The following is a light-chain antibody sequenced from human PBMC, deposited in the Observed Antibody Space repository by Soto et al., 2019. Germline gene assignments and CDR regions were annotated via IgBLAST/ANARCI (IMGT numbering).Light chain of an antibody. CDR1: QSISSW. Sequence: DIQMTQSPSTLSASVGDRVTITCRASQSISSWLAWYQQKPGKAPKLLIYDASSLESGVPSRFSRSGSGTEFTLTISSLQPDDFASYYCQQYNSYSHTFGQGTKVEIK. CDR3: QQYNSYSHT. V-gene: IGKV1-5*01. J-gene: IGKJ1*01. CDR2: DAS.